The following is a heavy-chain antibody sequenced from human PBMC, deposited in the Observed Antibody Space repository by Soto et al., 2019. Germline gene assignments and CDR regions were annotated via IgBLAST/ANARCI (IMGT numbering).Heavy chain of an antibody. CDR1: GASVSTGVYY. CDR3: AGAVSDFDVRRYRTSYFDQ. V-gene: IGHV4-31*03. J-gene: IGHJ4*02. D-gene: IGHD3-10*02. CDR2: IDNSGST. Sequence: SETLSLTCTVSGASVSTGVYYWTWIRQHPGKGLEWIGYIDNSGSTYYNPSLTGRVDISVDTSKNEFSLNLQSLTAADTAFYYCAGAVSDFDVRRYRTSYFDQWGQGSLVTVSS.